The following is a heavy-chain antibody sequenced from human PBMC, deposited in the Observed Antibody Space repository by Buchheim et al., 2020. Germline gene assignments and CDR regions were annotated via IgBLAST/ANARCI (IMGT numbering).Heavy chain of an antibody. V-gene: IGHV3-74*01. CDR3: ATDHYDNSGDSSFDY. CDR1: GFTFSNLW. CDR2: IISDGSST. D-gene: IGHD3-22*01. J-gene: IGHJ4*02. Sequence: EVQLVQSGGGLVQPGGSLRLSCAASGFTFSNLWMHWVRQVPGKGLVWVSIIISDGSSTNHADSVKGRFTISRDNAKNTLYLQKNSLRAEDTGVYYCATDHYDNSGDSSFDYWGQGTL.